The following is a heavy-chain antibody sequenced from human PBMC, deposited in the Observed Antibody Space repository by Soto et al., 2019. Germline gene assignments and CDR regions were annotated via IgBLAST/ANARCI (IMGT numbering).Heavy chain of an antibody. D-gene: IGHD2-15*01. Sequence: QITLKESGPTLVKPTQTLTLTCTFSGFSLSTSGVGVGWIRQPPGKALEWLALIYWDDDKRYSPSLKSRLTITKDTSKNQVVLTMTNMDPVDTATYYCAHIPPVYCSGGSCYSGVNFDYWGQGTLVTVSS. CDR1: GFSLSTSGVG. V-gene: IGHV2-5*02. CDR2: IYWDDDK. CDR3: AHIPPVYCSGGSCYSGVNFDY. J-gene: IGHJ4*02.